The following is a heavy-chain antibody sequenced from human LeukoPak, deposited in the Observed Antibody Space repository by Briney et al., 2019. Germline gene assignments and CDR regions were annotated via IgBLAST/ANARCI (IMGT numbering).Heavy chain of an antibody. D-gene: IGHD5-24*01. J-gene: IGHJ6*02. CDR1: GGSISSYY. CDR2: IYYSGST. Sequence: SETLSLTCTVSGGSISSYYWSWIRQPPGKGLEWIGYIYYSGSTNYNPSLKSRVTISVDTSKNQFSLELSSVTAADTAVYYCARARDGHYGMDVWGQGTTVTVSS. CDR3: ARARDGHYGMDV. V-gene: IGHV4-59*01.